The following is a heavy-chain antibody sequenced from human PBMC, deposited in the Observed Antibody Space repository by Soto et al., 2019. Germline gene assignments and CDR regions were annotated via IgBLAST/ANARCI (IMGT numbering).Heavy chain of an antibody. D-gene: IGHD6-13*01. Sequence: QVQLVQSGAEVKKPGASVKVSCKASGYTFTSYGISWVRQAPGQGLEWMGWISAYNGNTIYAQKLQGRVTMTTDTSTSTAYMELRSLRSDVTAVYYCARDSSWVAAAGNLNYYYGMDVWGQGTTVTVSS. J-gene: IGHJ6*02. V-gene: IGHV1-18*01. CDR1: GYTFTSYG. CDR2: ISAYNGNT. CDR3: ARDSSWVAAAGNLNYYYGMDV.